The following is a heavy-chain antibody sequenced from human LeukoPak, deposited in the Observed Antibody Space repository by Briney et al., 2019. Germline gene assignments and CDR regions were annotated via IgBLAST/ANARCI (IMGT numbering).Heavy chain of an antibody. Sequence: GGSLRLSCEASGFTFSSYGMHWVRQAPGKGLEWVAFIRYDGTYKYADSVEGRFIISRDNSKDILYLQMNSLNAEDTAVYYCAKDSISTTDHCSSTSCYIRRFDYWGQGTLVTVSS. CDR2: IRYDGTYK. CDR1: GFTFSSYG. V-gene: IGHV3-30*02. J-gene: IGHJ4*02. D-gene: IGHD2-2*02. CDR3: AKDSISTTDHCSSTSCYIRRFDY.